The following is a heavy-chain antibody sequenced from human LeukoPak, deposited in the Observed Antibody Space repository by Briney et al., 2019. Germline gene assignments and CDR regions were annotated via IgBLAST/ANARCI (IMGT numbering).Heavy chain of an antibody. Sequence: GGSLRLSCAASGFTFSSYAMSWVSQAPGKGLEWVSAISGSGGSTYYADSVKGRFTISRDNSKNTLYLQMNSLRAEDTAVYYCAKAVSGYDFWSGYYFADYWGQGTLVTVSS. CDR3: AKAVSGYDFWSGYYFADY. D-gene: IGHD3-3*01. CDR1: GFTFSSYA. CDR2: ISGSGGST. V-gene: IGHV3-23*01. J-gene: IGHJ4*02.